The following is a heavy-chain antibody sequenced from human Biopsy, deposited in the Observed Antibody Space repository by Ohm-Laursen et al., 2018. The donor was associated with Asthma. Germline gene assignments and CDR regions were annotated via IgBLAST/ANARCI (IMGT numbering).Heavy chain of an antibody. CDR3: SRDTLGYYFDI. CDR1: GNHFGSYA. J-gene: IGHJ4*02. D-gene: IGHD7-27*01. CDR2: ITFDGRTQ. V-gene: IGHV3-30*04. Sequence: SLRLSCSAAGNHFGSYAMHWARQAPGKGLEWVAVITFDGRTQYYGDSVKGRFTISRDNSKSMLFLQMNSLRPADTAVYYCSRDTLGYYFDIWGRGTLVTVSS.